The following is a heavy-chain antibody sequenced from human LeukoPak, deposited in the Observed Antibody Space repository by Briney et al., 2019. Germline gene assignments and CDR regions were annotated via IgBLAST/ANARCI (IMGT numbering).Heavy chain of an antibody. CDR1: GFTFSSHW. CDR3: ARRGITISGVLVYHYSGLDV. V-gene: IGHV3-7*02. CDR2: IKDDGSEK. J-gene: IGHJ6*02. Sequence: GGPLRLSCAGSGFTFSSHWMNWVRQAPGKGLEWVASIKDDGSEKHFLDSVNGRFAISRDNAKNSLYLQMSSLRAEDTAVYYRARRGITISGVLVYHYSGLDVWGQGTTVTVSS. D-gene: IGHD3-3*01.